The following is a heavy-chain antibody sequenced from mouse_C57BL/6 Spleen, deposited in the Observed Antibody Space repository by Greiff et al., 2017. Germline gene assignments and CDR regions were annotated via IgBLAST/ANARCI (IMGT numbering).Heavy chain of an antibody. D-gene: IGHD1-1*01. V-gene: IGHV1-52*01. CDR1: GYTFTSYW. J-gene: IGHJ3*01. CDR2: IDPSDSET. CDR3: ARSRDYGSRGLAD. Sequence: QVQLQQPGAELVRPGSSVKLSCKASGYTFTSYWMHWVKQRPIQGLEWIGNIDPSDSETHYNQKFKDKATLTVDKSSSTAYMQLSSLASEDSAVYYCARSRDYGSRGLADWGQGTLVTVSA.